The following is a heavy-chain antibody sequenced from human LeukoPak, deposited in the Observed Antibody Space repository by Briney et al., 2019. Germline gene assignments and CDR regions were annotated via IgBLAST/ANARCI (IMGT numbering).Heavy chain of an antibody. J-gene: IGHJ4*02. V-gene: IGHV3-21*01. Sequence: GGSLRLSCAASGFTFSSYSMNWVRQAPGKGLEWVSSITRSSIYIYYADSLKGRFTISRDNAKKSLYLQMNSLRAEDTAVYYCARVGYYDSSGYSFDYWGQGTLVTVSS. CDR2: ITRSSIYI. CDR3: ARVGYYDSSGYSFDY. CDR1: GFTFSSYS. D-gene: IGHD3-22*01.